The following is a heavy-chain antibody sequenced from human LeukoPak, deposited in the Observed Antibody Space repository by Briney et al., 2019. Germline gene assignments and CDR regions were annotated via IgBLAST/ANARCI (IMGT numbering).Heavy chain of an antibody. J-gene: IGHJ4*02. D-gene: IGHD2/OR15-2a*01. V-gene: IGHV4-34*01. CDR1: GFTFSGYG. CDR2: INHSGST. CDR3: ARGSKEGSDY. Sequence: GSLRLSCAASGFTFSGYGMHWVRQAPDKGREGIGEINHSGSTNYNPSLKRRVTISVDTSKNQFSLKLSSVTAADTAVYYCARGSKEGSDYWGQGTLVTVSS.